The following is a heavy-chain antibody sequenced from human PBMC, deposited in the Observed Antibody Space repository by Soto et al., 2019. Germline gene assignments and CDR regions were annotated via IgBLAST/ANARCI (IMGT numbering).Heavy chain of an antibody. D-gene: IGHD3-3*01. V-gene: IGHV4-59*01. CDR1: GGSISSYY. Sequence: XATLSLPCTVSGGSISSYYWSWIRQPPGKGLEWIGYIYYSGSTNYNPSLKSRVTISVDTSKNQFSLKLSSVTAADTAVYYCASKIFGGNWFDPWGQGTLVTVSS. CDR2: IYYSGST. CDR3: ASKIFGGNWFDP. J-gene: IGHJ5*02.